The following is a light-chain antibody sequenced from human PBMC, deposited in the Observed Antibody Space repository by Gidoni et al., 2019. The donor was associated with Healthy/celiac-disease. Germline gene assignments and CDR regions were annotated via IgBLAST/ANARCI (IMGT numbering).Light chain of an antibody. CDR3: QQYYSTPPVT. CDR1: QSVLYSSNNKNY. Sequence: DLVMPQSPASLAVSLGERATINCKSSQSVLYSSNNKNYLAWYQQKPGQPPKLLIYWASTRESGVPDRFSGSGSGTDFTLTISSLQAEDVAVYYCQQYYSTPPVTFGQGTKVEIK. CDR2: WAS. J-gene: IGKJ1*01. V-gene: IGKV4-1*01.